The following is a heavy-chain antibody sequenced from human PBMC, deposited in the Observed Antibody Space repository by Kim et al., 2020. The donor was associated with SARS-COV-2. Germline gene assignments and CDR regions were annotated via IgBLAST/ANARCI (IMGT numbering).Heavy chain of an antibody. V-gene: IGHV3-30*02. D-gene: IGHD6-19*01. CDR3: AKDYKAGTTIFDY. Sequence: YADSVKGRFTISRDNSKNTLYLQMNSLRAEDTAVYYCAKDYKAGTTIFDYWCQGTLVTVSS. J-gene: IGHJ4*02.